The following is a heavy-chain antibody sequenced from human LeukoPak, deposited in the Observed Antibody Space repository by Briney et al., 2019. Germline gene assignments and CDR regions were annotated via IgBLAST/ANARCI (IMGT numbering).Heavy chain of an antibody. CDR3: ARVSTYNPVILWFGELLTFDP. CDR2: ISAYNGNT. D-gene: IGHD3-10*01. CDR1: GYTFTSYG. J-gene: IGHJ5*02. V-gene: IGHV1-18*01. Sequence: ASVKVSCKASGYTFTSYGISWVRQAPGQGLEWMGWISAYNGNTNYAQKLQGRVTMTIDTSTSTAYMELRSLRSDDTAVYYCARVSTYNPVILWFGELLTFDPWGQGTLVTVSS.